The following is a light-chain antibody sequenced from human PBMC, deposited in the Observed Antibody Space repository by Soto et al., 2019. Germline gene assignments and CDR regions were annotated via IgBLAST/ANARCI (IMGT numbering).Light chain of an antibody. J-gene: IGLJ2*01. CDR2: SNN. CDR3: AAWDDSLNGHVV. V-gene: IGLV1-44*01. CDR1: SSNIGSNT. Sequence: QSVLTQSPSVSAAPGQKVTISCSGSSSNIGSNTVNWYQQLPGTAPKLLIYSNNQRPSGVPDRFSGSKSGTSASLAISGLQSEDEADYYCAAWDDSLNGHVVFGGGTKVTVL.